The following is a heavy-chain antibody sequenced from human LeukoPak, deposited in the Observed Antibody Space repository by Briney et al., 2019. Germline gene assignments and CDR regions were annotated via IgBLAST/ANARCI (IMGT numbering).Heavy chain of an antibody. CDR2: MNPNSGNT. D-gene: IGHD3-9*01. Sequence: GASVKVSCKASGYTFTSYDINWVRQATGQGLEWMRWMNPNSGNTGYAQKFQGRVTMTRNTSISTAYMELSSLRSEDTAVYYCATNILTGYYDFDYWGQGTLVTVSS. CDR3: ATNILTGYYDFDY. J-gene: IGHJ4*02. CDR1: GYTFTSYD. V-gene: IGHV1-8*01.